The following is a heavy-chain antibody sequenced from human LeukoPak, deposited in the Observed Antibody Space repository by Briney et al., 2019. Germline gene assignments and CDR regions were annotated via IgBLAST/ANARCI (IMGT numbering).Heavy chain of an antibody. CDR3: ARKLYYYDTSPAGWFDP. Sequence: GGSLRLSCAASGFTFSRYWMSWVRQGQGKGLEWVATINQDGSGEYYVDSVKGRFTISRNNAKNSLYLQISGLRAEDTAVYHCARKLYYYDTSPAGWFDPWGQGTLVTVS. D-gene: IGHD3-22*01. J-gene: IGHJ5*02. V-gene: IGHV3-7*01. CDR2: INQDGSGE. CDR1: GFTFSRYW.